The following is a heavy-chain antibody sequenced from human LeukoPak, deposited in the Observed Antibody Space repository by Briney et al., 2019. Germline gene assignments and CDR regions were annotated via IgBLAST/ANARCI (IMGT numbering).Heavy chain of an antibody. Sequence: KPGGSLRLSCAASGFTFSDYYMSWIRQAPRKGLECVSYISSSGSTIYYADSVKGRFTISRDNAKNSLYLQMNSLRAEDTAVYYCAREEYDSSGYYSLLYWGQGTLVTVSS. V-gene: IGHV3-11*04. J-gene: IGHJ1*01. CDR1: GFTFSDYY. D-gene: IGHD3-22*01. CDR2: ISSSGSTI. CDR3: AREEYDSSGYYSLLY.